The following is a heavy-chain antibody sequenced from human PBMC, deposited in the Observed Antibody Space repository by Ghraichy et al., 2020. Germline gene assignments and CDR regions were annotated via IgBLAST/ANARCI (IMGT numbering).Heavy chain of an antibody. D-gene: IGHD1/OR15-1a*01. CDR2: ISSSSSYI. V-gene: IGHV3-21*01. J-gene: IGHJ3*02. Sequence: GGSLRLSCAASGFTFSSYSMNWVRQAPGKGLEWVSSISSSSSYIYYADSVKGRFTISRDNAKNSLYLQMNSLRAEDTAVYYCARMKTMGAFDIWGQGTMVTVSS. CDR3: ARMKTMGAFDI. CDR1: GFTFSSYS.